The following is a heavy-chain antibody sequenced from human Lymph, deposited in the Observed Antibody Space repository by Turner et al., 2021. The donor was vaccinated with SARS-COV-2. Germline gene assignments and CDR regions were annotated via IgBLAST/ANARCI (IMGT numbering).Heavy chain of an antibody. CDR3: AKDLSAGDYYYYYGMDV. CDR1: GFTFSGYG. Sequence: QAQLVESGGGVVQPGRSLRLSCADSGFTFSGYGMHWVRQAPGKGLEWVAVMSYDCKNEHGADSVKGRFTISRDNSKNTLYLQMNRLRPDDTAVYYCAKDLSAGDYYYYYGMDVWGQGTTVTVSS. CDR2: MSYDCKNE. V-gene: IGHV3-30*18. D-gene: IGHD3-10*01. J-gene: IGHJ6*02.